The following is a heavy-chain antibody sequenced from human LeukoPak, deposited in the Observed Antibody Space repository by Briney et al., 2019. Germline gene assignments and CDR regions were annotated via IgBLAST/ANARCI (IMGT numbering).Heavy chain of an antibody. V-gene: IGHV4-31*03. Sequence: SQTLSLTCTVSGGSISSGGYYWSWIRQHPGKGLEWIGYIYYSGSTYYNPSLKSRVTISVDTSKNQFSLKLSSVTAADTAVYYCARDDYYDSSGFDPWGQGTLVTVSS. D-gene: IGHD3-22*01. CDR2: IYYSGST. CDR3: ARDDYYDSSGFDP. CDR1: GGSISSGGYY. J-gene: IGHJ5*02.